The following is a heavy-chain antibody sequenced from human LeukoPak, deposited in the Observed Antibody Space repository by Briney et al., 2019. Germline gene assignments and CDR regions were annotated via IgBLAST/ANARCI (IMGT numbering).Heavy chain of an antibody. CDR2: ISYDGTYK. CDR3: ARDRLLRLGELFTSPDAFDI. CDR1: GFTFSSYA. V-gene: IGHV3-30*04. J-gene: IGHJ3*02. D-gene: IGHD3-16*01. Sequence: PGRSLRLSCAASGFTFSSYAIHWVRQAPGQGLEWVAVISYDGTYKYYADSVRGRFTISRDNAKNSLYLQMNSLRAEDTAVYYCARDRLLRLGELFTSPDAFDIWGQGTMVTVSS.